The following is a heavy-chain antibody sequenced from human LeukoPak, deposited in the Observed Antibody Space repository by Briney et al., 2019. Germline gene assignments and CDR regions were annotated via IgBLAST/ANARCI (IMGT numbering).Heavy chain of an antibody. J-gene: IGHJ4*02. CDR1: GFTFSSYG. Sequence: GGSLRLSCAASGFTFSSYGMHWVRQAPGKGLEWVAFIRYDGSNKYYADSLKGRFTISRDNSKNTLYLQMYSLRAEDTAVYYCAKEAFVYSGYFPLDYWGQGTLVTVSS. V-gene: IGHV3-30*02. CDR3: AKEAFVYSGYFPLDY. D-gene: IGHD3-22*01. CDR2: IRYDGSNK.